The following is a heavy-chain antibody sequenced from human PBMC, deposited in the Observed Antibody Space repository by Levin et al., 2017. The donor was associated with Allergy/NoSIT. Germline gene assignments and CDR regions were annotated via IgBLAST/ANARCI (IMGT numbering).Heavy chain of an antibody. CDR1: GFTFSSYA. Sequence: PGGSLRLSCAASGFTFSSYAMHWVRQAPGKGLEWVAVISYDGSNKYYADSVKGRFTISRDNSKNTLYLQMNSLRAEDTAVYYCARDPTTEGPQYYFDYWGQGTLVTVSS. CDR2: ISYDGSNK. D-gene: IGHD4-17*01. J-gene: IGHJ4*02. V-gene: IGHV3-30*04. CDR3: ARDPTTEGPQYYFDY.